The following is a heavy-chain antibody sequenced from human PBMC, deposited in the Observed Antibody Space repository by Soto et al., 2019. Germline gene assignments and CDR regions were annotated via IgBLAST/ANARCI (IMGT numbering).Heavy chain of an antibody. CDR3: AKAEGYSGYNSPMVY. CDR2: ISGSGGST. V-gene: IGHV3-23*01. J-gene: IGHJ4*02. Sequence: CVSLCLSCEASGFPFMSYAMSWVRQAPGKGLEWVSAISGSGGSTYYADSVKGRFTISRDNSKNTLDLQMNSLRAEDTAVYYCAKAEGYSGYNSPMVYWGQGTLVTVSS. CDR1: GFPFMSYA. D-gene: IGHD5-12*01.